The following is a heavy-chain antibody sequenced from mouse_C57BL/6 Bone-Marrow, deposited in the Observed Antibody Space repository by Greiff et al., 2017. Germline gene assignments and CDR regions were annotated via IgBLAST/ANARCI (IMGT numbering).Heavy chain of an antibody. Sequence: EVQVVESGGGLVQPGGSLKLSCAASGFTFSDYYMYWVRQTPEKRLEWVAYISNGGGSTYYPDTVKGRFTISRDNAKNTLYLQMSRLKSEDTAMYYCASSYYGSSFDYWGQGTTLTVSS. J-gene: IGHJ2*01. CDR1: GFTFSDYY. CDR2: ISNGGGST. V-gene: IGHV5-12*01. D-gene: IGHD1-1*01. CDR3: ASSYYGSSFDY.